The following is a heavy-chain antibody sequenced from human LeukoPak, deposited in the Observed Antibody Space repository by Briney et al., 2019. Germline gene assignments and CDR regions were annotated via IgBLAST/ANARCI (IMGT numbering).Heavy chain of an antibody. Sequence: SETLSLTCAVSGGSISSSNWWSWVRQPPGKGLEWIGEIYHSGSTNYNPSLKSRVTISVDKSKNQFSLKLSSVTAADTAVYYCASYFSDPYYDSSGYYHEGAFDIWGQGTMVTVSS. CDR2: IYHSGST. D-gene: IGHD3-22*01. J-gene: IGHJ3*02. CDR3: ASYFSDPYYDSSGYYHEGAFDI. CDR1: GGSISSSNW. V-gene: IGHV4-4*02.